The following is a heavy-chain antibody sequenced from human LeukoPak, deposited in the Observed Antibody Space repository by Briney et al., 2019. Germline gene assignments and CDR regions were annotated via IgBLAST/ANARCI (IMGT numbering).Heavy chain of an antibody. Sequence: PSETLSLNRTVSGASLSSYYWSWIRLPPGKGLEWIGSIYYSGVTNFNPSLKRRIAMSVDTSRNLFSLKLSSVTAADTAVYYCARREGSHYSVDIWGQGTTVTVSS. CDR3: ARREGSHYSVDI. CDR2: IYYSGVT. V-gene: IGHV4-59*08. J-gene: IGHJ6*02. CDR1: GASLSSYY. D-gene: IGHD5-12*01.